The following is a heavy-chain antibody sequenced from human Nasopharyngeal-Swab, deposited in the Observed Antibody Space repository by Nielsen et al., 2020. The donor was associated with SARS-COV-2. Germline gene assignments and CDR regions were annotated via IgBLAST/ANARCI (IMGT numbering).Heavy chain of an antibody. CDR3: AKDQVVVIHLDGMDV. D-gene: IGHD3-22*01. J-gene: IGHJ6*02. CDR1: GFTFSSYA. V-gene: IGHV3-23*01. CDR2: ISGSGGST. Sequence: GESLKISCAASGFTFSSYAMSWVRQAPGKGLEWVSAISGSGGSTYYADSVKGRFTISRDNSKNTLYLQMNSLRAEDTAVYYWAKDQVVVIHLDGMDVWGQGTTVTVSS.